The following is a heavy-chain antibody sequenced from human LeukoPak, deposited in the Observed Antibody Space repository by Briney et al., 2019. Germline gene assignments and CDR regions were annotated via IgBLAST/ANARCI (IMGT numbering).Heavy chain of an antibody. J-gene: IGHJ3*02. Sequence: PGGSLRLSCAASGFTFSSDAMSWVRQAPGKGLEWVSAISGSGGSTYYADSVKGRFTISRDNSKNTLYLQMNSLRAEDTAVYYCAKDTTYDYVWGSYRPSPAFDIWGQGTMVTVSS. CDR1: GFTFSSDA. CDR2: ISGSGGST. CDR3: AKDTTYDYVWGSYRPSPAFDI. D-gene: IGHD3-16*02. V-gene: IGHV3-23*01.